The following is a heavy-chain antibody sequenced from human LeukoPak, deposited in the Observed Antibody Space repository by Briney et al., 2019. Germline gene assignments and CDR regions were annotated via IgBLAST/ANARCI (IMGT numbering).Heavy chain of an antibody. CDR1: GGSISSYY. V-gene: IGHV4-4*07. CDR2: IYTSGST. J-gene: IGHJ6*03. D-gene: IGHD3-3*01. Sequence: SETLSLTCTVSGGSISSYYWSWIRQPAGKGLEWIGCIYTSGSTNYNPSLKSRVTMSVDTSKNQFSLKLSSVTAADTAVYYCARTLWSGYPPVHMDVWAKGPRSPSP. CDR3: ARTLWSGYPPVHMDV.